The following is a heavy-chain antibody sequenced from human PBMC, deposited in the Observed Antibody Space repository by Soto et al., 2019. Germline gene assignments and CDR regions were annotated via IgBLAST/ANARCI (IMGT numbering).Heavy chain of an antibody. Sequence: ASVKVSCKASGYTFTGYYMHWVRQAPGQGLEWMGWINPNSGGTNYAQKFQGWVTMTRDTSISTAYMGLSRLRSDDTAVYYCARDALLWFGEYRVDYYGMDVWGQGTTVTVSS. CDR2: INPNSGGT. J-gene: IGHJ6*02. V-gene: IGHV1-2*04. D-gene: IGHD3-10*01. CDR3: ARDALLWFGEYRVDYYGMDV. CDR1: GYTFTGYY.